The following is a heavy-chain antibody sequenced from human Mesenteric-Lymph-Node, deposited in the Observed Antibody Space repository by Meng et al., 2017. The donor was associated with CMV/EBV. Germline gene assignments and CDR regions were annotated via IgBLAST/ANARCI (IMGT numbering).Heavy chain of an antibody. V-gene: IGHV3-74*01. CDR3: ARDVCSSTSCYRSHDAFDI. D-gene: IGHD2-2*01. J-gene: IGHJ3*02. CDR1: GFTFSSYW. CDR2: INSDGSST. Sequence: LSLTCAASGFTFSSYWMHWVRQGPGKGLVWVSRINSDGSSTSYADSEKGRFTISRDNAKNTLYLQMNSLRVEDTAVYYCARDVCSSTSCYRSHDAFDIWGQGTMVTVSS.